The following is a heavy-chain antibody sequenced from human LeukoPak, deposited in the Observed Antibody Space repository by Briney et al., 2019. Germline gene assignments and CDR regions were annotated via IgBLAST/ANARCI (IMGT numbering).Heavy chain of an antibody. J-gene: IGHJ4*02. CDR1: GGSISSYY. CDR2: IYYSGST. V-gene: IGHV4-59*01. Sequence: SETLSLTCTVSGGSISSYYWSWIRQPPGKGLEWIGYIYYSGSTNYNPSLKSRVTISADTSKNQFSLKLSSVTAADTAVYYCARDYGEYYFDYWGQGTLVTVSS. D-gene: IGHD4-17*01. CDR3: ARDYGEYYFDY.